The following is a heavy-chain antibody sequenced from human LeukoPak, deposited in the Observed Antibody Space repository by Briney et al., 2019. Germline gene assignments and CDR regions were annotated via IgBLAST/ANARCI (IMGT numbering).Heavy chain of an antibody. J-gene: IGHJ6*03. Sequence: GGSLRLSCAASGFTFSTYGMSWVRQAPGKGLEWVSAINGRGGRTYYADSVKGRFTISRDNSKNMLYLQMNSLRAEDTAVYYCAKKGSNYYYHYMDVWGKGTTVTVSS. CDR1: GFTFSTYG. D-gene: IGHD4-11*01. V-gene: IGHV3-23*01. CDR2: INGRGGRT. CDR3: AKKGSNYYYHYMDV.